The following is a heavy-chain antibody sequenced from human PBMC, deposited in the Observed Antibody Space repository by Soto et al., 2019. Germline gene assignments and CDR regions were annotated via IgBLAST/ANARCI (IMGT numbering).Heavy chain of an antibody. CDR2: IKSDGSGT. CDR1: GFTFSSYW. CDR3: ARGDGDYYDGNGYLGRH. D-gene: IGHD3-22*01. V-gene: IGHV3-74*01. J-gene: IGHJ4*02. Sequence: EVQLVESGGGLVQPGGSLRLSCAASGFTFSSYWMHWVRQAPGKGLVWVSRIKSDGSGTSYADSVKGRLTISRDHAKNTLYLRMNSLRAEDTAVYYCARGDGDYYDGNGYLGRHWGQGTLVTVSP.